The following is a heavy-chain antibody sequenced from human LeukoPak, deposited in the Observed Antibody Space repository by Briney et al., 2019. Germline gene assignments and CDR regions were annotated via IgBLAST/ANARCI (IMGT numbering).Heavy chain of an antibody. CDR1: GFTFSRST. V-gene: IGHV3-23*01. Sequence: GGSLRLSCAASGFTFSRSTMTWVRQAPGKGLEWVSDISGSGDSTYYADSVSGRFTISRDNSQNTLYLQMNSLRAEDTAVYYCAKEGRSYSDGYWGQGTLVTVSS. J-gene: IGHJ4*02. CDR3: AKEGRSYSDGY. CDR2: ISGSGDST. D-gene: IGHD1-26*01.